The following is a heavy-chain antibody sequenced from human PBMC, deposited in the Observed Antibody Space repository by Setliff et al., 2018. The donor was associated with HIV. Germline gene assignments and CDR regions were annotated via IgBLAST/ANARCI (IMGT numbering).Heavy chain of an antibody. CDR1: GYTFTNYD. D-gene: IGHD1-26*01. CDR3: ARGSFGGSYSSF. Sequence: ASVQVFCKASGYTFTNYDINWVRQVPGQGLEWMGRMNPDSGLTDYAPKLQGRVIMTRNTSITTAYMQVTRLRSDDTAVYYCARGSFGGSYSSFWGQGTLVTVSS. V-gene: IGHV1-8*01. CDR2: MNPDSGLT. J-gene: IGHJ4*02.